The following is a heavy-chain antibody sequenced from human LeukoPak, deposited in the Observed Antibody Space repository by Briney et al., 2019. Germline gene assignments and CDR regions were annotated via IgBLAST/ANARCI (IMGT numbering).Heavy chain of an antibody. CDR2: INHSGST. CDR1: GGSFSNYY. J-gene: IGHJ3*02. V-gene: IGHV4-34*01. Sequence: SETLSLXCAVYGGSFSNYYWSWIRQPPGKGLEWIAEINHSGSTNYNPSLKSRVTISVDTSKNQFSLKLSSVTAADTAVYYCATRDIWGQGTMVTVSS. CDR3: ATRDI.